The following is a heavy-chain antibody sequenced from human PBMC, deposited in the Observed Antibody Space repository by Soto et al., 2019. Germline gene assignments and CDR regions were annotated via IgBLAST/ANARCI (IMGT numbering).Heavy chain of an antibody. V-gene: IGHV3-21*01. CDR3: ARSPVGDAFNV. Sequence: EVQLVESGGGLVKPGGSLRLSCAASGFTFSSYSMNWVRQAPGKGLEWVSSISSGSDYIFYADSVKGRFTISRDNAKKSLFLQTNSLTAEDTAVYYCARSPVGDAFNVWGQGTVVTVSS. CDR2: ISSGSDYI. J-gene: IGHJ3*01. CDR1: GFTFSSYS.